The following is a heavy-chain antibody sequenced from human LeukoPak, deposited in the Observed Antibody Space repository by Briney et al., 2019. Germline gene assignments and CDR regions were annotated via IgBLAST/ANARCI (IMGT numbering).Heavy chain of an antibody. CDR2: IWFDGSKK. J-gene: IGHJ6*04. V-gene: IGHV3-33*01. Sequence: GRSLRLSCAASGFTFSSYGMHWVRQAPGKGLEWVAVIWFDGSKKYYIDSVKGRFTISRDNSKNTVYLQMNSLRAEDTAVYYCARVPGELSYYYGMYVWGNGTTVTVSS. CDR1: GFTFSSYG. D-gene: IGHD3-10*01. CDR3: ARVPGELSYYYGMYV.